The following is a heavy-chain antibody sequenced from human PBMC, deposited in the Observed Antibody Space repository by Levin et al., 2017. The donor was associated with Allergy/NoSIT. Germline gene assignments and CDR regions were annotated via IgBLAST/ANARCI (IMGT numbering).Heavy chain of an antibody. Sequence: GGSLRLSCAASGFTFDDYAMHWVRQGPGKGLEWVSIIDWNSGTMDYADSVKGRFTISRDNAKNSVYLEMNALSAEDTALYYCVKGFGATVPSGMDVWGPGTTVIVSS. CDR3: VKGFGATVPSGMDV. CDR1: GFTFDDYA. CDR2: IDWNSGTM. V-gene: IGHV3-9*01. J-gene: IGHJ6*02. D-gene: IGHD1-26*01.